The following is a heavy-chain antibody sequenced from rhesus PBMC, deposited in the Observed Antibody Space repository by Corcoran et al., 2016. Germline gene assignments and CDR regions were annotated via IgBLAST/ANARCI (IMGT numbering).Heavy chain of an antibody. Sequence: QVQLQESGPGLVTPSETLSLTCAVPGGSFSGSHCGWIRQPPGTGLEWIGYISGSSGSTDYNPSLRSRVTISTDTSKNQFSLKLSSVTAADTAVYYCARVYSYSNLPYYFDYWGQGVLVTVSS. V-gene: IGHV4-165*01. J-gene: IGHJ4*01. D-gene: IGHD4-23*01. CDR2: ISGSSGST. CDR1: GGSFSGSH. CDR3: ARVYSYSNLPYYFDY.